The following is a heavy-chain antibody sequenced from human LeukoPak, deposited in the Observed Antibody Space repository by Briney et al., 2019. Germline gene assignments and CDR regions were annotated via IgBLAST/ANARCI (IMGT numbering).Heavy chain of an antibody. CDR1: GFTFSSYA. CDR2: ISGSGGST. Sequence: GGSLRLSCAASGFTFSSYAMSWVRQAPGKGLEWVSAISGSGGSTYYADSVKGRFTISRDNSKNTLYLQMNSLRAEDTAVYYCAKDPLLWSGEGGTFDYWGQGTLVTVSS. J-gene: IGHJ4*02. V-gene: IGHV3-23*01. D-gene: IGHD3-10*01. CDR3: AKDPLLWSGEGGTFDY.